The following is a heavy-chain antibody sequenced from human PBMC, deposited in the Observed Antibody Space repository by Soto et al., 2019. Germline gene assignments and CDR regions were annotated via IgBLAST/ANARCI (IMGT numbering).Heavy chain of an antibody. D-gene: IGHD3-10*01. J-gene: IGHJ4*02. V-gene: IGHV4-30-4*01. CDR1: GGSIGSGDYH. Sequence: PSETLSLTCTGSGGSIGSGDYHWRWVGQPPGKGLEWIGYIHHSGSSQYHPSLRGRVSFSIDTSTNQFSLELRSVTGADTAVYYCARDVLDITIDYYFDSWGQGSLVTVS. CDR2: IHHSGSS. CDR3: ARDVLDITIDYYFDS.